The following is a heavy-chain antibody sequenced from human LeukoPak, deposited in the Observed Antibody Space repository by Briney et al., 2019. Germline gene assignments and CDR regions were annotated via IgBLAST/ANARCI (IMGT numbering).Heavy chain of an antibody. CDR3: AKLGAAAGKYGSAFDI. CDR1: GFTFSSDS. Sequence: GGSLRLSCAASGFTFSSDSMNWVRQAPGKGLEWVSSISSSSSYIYYADSVKGRFTISRDDAKNSLYLQMNSLRAGDTAVYYCAKLGAAAGKYGSAFDIWGQGTMVTVSS. D-gene: IGHD6-13*01. CDR2: ISSSSSYI. V-gene: IGHV3-21*01. J-gene: IGHJ3*02.